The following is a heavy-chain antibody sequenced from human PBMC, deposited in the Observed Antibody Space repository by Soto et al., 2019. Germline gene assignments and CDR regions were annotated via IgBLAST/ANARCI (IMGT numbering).Heavy chain of an antibody. CDR2: IFGSGAPT. J-gene: IGHJ3*01. CDR1: GFTFSHYA. D-gene: IGHD3-16*01. Sequence: EVQLLESGGGLVQPGGSLRLSCAASGFTFSHYAMSWVRQAPGKGLQWVSTIFGSGAPTHYADSVKGRFGISRDNSNNMLFLEMNSLKDEDTAVYYCTREASSWGFGFDLWGQGTRVAVSS. V-gene: IGHV3-23*01. CDR3: TREASSWGFGFDL.